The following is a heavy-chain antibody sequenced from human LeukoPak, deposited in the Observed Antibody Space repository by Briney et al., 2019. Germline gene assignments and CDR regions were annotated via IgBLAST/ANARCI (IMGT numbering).Heavy chain of an antibody. CDR3: ARRTPLYYSGSGNYYGFDP. D-gene: IGHD3-10*01. V-gene: IGHV4-59*01. CDR1: GGSISSYY. CDR2: IYYRGGT. J-gene: IGHJ5*02. Sequence: PSETLSLTCTISGGSISSYYWNWIRQPPGKGLEWIGYIYYRGGTNYNPSLKSRVTMSVDTSKNQFSLKLSSVTAADTAVYYCARRTPLYYSGSGNYYGFDPWGQGTLVTVSS.